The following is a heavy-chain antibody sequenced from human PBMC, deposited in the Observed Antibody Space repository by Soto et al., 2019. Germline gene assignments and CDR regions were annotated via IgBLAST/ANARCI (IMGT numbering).Heavy chain of an antibody. D-gene: IGHD6-19*01. CDR1: GFTFGDYA. Sequence: EVQLVESGGGLVQPGRSLRLSCTASGFTFGDYAMSWFRQAPGKGLEWVGFIRSKAYGGTTEYAASVKGRFTISRDDSKSIAYLQMNSLKTEDTAVYYCTRGPSPVVAGTFDYWGQGTLVTVSS. V-gene: IGHV3-49*03. J-gene: IGHJ4*02. CDR3: TRGPSPVVAGTFDY. CDR2: IRSKAYGGTT.